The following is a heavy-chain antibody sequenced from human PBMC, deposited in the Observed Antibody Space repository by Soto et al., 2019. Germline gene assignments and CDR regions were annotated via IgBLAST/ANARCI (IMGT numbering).Heavy chain of an antibody. Sequence: GESLKISCKASGYSFTTYWIVWVRQMPWKGLEWMGIIYPGDSDTRYSPSFQGQVTISADKSISTAYLQWSSLKASDTAMYYCARRPMIGGYFDYWGQGTLVTVSS. D-gene: IGHD3-22*01. CDR3: ARRPMIGGYFDY. J-gene: IGHJ4*02. CDR1: GYSFTTYW. CDR2: IYPGDSDT. V-gene: IGHV5-51*01.